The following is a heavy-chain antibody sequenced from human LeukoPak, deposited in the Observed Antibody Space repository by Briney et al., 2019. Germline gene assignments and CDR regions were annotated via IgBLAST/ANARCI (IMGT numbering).Heavy chain of an antibody. CDR2: FNSGGSR. CDR1: DFTVSSNC. CDR3: ARTGIVVGGINWFDP. V-gene: IGHV3-53*01. J-gene: IGHJ5*02. Sequence: AGGSLRLSCAASDFTVSSNCMSWVRQAPGKGLEWVSAFNSGGSRFYADSVKGRFSISRDNSKNTVYLQMNSLRAEDTAVYYCARTGIVVGGINWFDPWGQGTLVTVSS. D-gene: IGHD6-19*01.